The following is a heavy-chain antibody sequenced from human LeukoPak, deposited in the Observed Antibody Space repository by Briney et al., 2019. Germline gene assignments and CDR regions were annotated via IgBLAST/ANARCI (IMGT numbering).Heavy chain of an antibody. D-gene: IGHD3-10*01. CDR3: VALIRGLGY. CDR1: GFTFSDHY. V-gene: IGHV3-72*01. CDR2: SRNRARSYTT. Sequence: GGSLRLSCSVSGFTFSDHYMDWVRQAPGKGLDWVGRSRNRARSYTTEYAASVKGRFTVSRADSENLLFLQMNSLKTDDTAVYYCVALIRGLGYWGQGTLVTVSS. J-gene: IGHJ4*02.